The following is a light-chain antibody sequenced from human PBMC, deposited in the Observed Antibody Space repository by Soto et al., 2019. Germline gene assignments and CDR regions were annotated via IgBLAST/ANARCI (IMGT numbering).Light chain of an antibody. V-gene: IGLV2-14*01. CDR1: SSDVGGYND. J-gene: IGLJ1*01. CDR3: SSYTSSSTLA. Sequence: QSALTQPASVYGSPGQSITISCTGTSSDVGGYNDVSWYQQHPGKAPKLMIYDLSNRPSGVSNRFSGSKSGNTASLTITGLQAEDEADYYCSSYTSSSTLAFGTGTKLTV. CDR2: DLS.